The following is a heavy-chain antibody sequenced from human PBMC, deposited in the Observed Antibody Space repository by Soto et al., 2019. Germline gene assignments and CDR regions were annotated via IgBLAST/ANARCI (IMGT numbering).Heavy chain of an antibody. D-gene: IGHD2-2*01. CDR1: TNNFTAYC. Sequence: PGESLKISCKVSTNNFTAYCIAWVRQMPGKGLEWMGLISPADSEIRYSPSFQGQVTISADKSIATAYLQWNSLKASDTAIYYCARQELGSSPYAFWGQGTLVTVSS. V-gene: IGHV5-51*01. CDR3: ARQELGSSPYAF. J-gene: IGHJ4*02. CDR2: ISPADSEI.